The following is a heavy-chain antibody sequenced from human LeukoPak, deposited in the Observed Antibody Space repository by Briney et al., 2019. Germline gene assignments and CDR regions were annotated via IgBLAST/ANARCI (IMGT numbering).Heavy chain of an antibody. J-gene: IGHJ4*02. D-gene: IGHD6-13*01. CDR1: RYTLTELS. Sequence: ASVNVSRKVSRYTLTELSMHWVRPAPGKGLEWMGGFDPEDGETIYAQKFQGRVTLTEDTSTDTAYMELSSLRSEDTAVYYCATGSSSWYYFDYWGQGTLVTVSS. CDR2: FDPEDGET. CDR3: ATGSSSWYYFDY. V-gene: IGHV1-24*01.